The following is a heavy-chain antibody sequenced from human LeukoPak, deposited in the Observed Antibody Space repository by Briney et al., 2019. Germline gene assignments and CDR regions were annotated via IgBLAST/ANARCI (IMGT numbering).Heavy chain of an antibody. CDR3: ARDTLRGYFDL. Sequence: GGSLRLSCAVSGFTFISYEMNWVRQAPGKGLEWVSNVSDTGTTTHYADSVKGRFTISRDNAKNSLYLQMNSLRAEDTALYYCARDTLRGYFDLWGRGTLATVSS. CDR2: VSDTGTTT. J-gene: IGHJ2*01. V-gene: IGHV3-48*03. CDR1: GFTFISYE. D-gene: IGHD3-16*01.